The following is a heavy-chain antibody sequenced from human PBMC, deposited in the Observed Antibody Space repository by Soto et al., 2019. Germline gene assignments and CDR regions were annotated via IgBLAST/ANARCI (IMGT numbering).Heavy chain of an antibody. CDR3: ARFFEGVRSGELLPPNYFDE. CDR2: IYYSGST. D-gene: IGHD3-10*01. J-gene: IGHJ4*02. Sequence: SETLSLTCTVSGGSISSGDYYWSWIRQPPGKGLEWIGYIYYSGSTYYNPSLKSRVTISVDTSKNQFSLKLSSVTAADTAVYYCARFFEGVRSGELLPPNYFDEWGQETLVTVS. V-gene: IGHV4-30-4*01. CDR1: GGSISSGDYY.